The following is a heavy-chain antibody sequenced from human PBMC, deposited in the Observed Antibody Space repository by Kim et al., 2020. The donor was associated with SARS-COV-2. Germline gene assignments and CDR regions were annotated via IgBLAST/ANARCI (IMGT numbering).Heavy chain of an antibody. D-gene: IGHD6-13*01. V-gene: IGHV1-18*01. J-gene: IGHJ4*02. CDR3: ARRGAEQQLIDY. Sequence: NYAPRLQGRPTLTTDTSTSTAYMELRSLRSDDTAVYFCARRGAEQQLIDYWGQGTLVIVSS.